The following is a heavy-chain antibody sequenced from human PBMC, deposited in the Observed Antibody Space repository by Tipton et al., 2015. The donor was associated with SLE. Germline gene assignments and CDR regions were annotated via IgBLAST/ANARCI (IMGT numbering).Heavy chain of an antibody. CDR3: ARAASFWSGYHDY. Sequence: SLRLSCAASGFAFSTYAMHWVRQAPGKGLEWVAVISYDGSNKYYADSVKGRFTISRDNSKNTLYLQMNSLRAEDTAVYYCARAASFWSGYHDYWGQGTLVPVSS. CDR2: ISYDGSNK. J-gene: IGHJ4*02. D-gene: IGHD3-3*01. V-gene: IGHV3-30*04. CDR1: GFAFSTYA.